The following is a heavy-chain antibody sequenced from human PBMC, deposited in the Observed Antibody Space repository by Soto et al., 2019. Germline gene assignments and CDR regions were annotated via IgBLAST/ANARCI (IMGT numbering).Heavy chain of an antibody. CDR2: ISGSGGST. V-gene: IGHV3-23*01. Sequence: LRLSCAASGFTFSSYAMSWVRQAPGKGLEWVSAISGSGGSTYYADSVKGRFTISRDNSKNTLYLQMNSLRAEDTAVYYCAKERVYCSSTSCPQWYYYYGMDVWGQGTTVTVSS. CDR3: AKERVYCSSTSCPQWYYYYGMDV. J-gene: IGHJ6*02. D-gene: IGHD2-2*01. CDR1: GFTFSSYA.